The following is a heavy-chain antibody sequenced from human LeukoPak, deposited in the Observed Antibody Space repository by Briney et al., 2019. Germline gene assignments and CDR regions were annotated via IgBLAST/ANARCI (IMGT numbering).Heavy chain of an antibody. CDR3: ARDPTGGYRHFDF. J-gene: IGHJ4*02. CDR1: GFTFTSYA. CDR2: ISYHGTNK. V-gene: IGHV3-30-3*01. Sequence: PGGSLRLSCAASGFTFTSYAMHWVRQAPGTGLEWVALISYHGTNKYYADSVKGRFTISSDNSKNTLYLQMSSLRTEDTAVYYCARDPTGGYRHFDFWGQGTLVTVSS. D-gene: IGHD2-8*02.